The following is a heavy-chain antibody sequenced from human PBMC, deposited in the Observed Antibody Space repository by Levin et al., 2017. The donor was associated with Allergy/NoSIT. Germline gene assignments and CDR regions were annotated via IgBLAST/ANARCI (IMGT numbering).Heavy chain of an antibody. CDR3: AKLWGGSAIKGGWSQSPFDY. Sequence: GESLKISCAASGFTFSSYAMSWVRQAPGKGLEWVSAISGSGGSTYYADSVKGRFTISRDNSKNTLYLQMNSLRAEDTAVYYCAKLWGGSAIKGGWSQSPFDYWGQGTLVTVSS. CDR2: ISGSGGST. CDR1: GFTFSSYA. D-gene: IGHD6-19*01. J-gene: IGHJ4*02. V-gene: IGHV3-23*01.